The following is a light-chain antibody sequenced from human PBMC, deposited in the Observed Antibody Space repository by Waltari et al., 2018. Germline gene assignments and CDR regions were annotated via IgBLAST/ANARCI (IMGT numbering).Light chain of an antibody. Sequence: DIQMTQSPSSLSASVGDRVTITCRASQSISSYLNWYKQKPGKAPKVLIYAASSLQSGVQSRFSGSGSGTEFTLTISSLQPEDFATYYCQQSYSTPYTFGQGTKLEIK. J-gene: IGKJ2*01. CDR2: AAS. CDR1: QSISSY. V-gene: IGKV1-39*01. CDR3: QQSYSTPYT.